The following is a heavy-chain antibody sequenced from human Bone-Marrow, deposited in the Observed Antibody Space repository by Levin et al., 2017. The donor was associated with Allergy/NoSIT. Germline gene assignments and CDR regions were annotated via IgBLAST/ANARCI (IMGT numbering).Heavy chain of an antibody. Sequence: PSETLSLTCTVSGGSISSGGFYWSWIRQHPGKGLEWIGYIYYSGSTYYNPSLKSRVTISVDTSKNQFSLKLSSVTAADTAVYYCARTQPRVYGMDVWGQGTTVTVSS. CDR3: ARTQPRVYGMDV. CDR2: IYYSGST. J-gene: IGHJ6*02. CDR1: GGSISSGGFY. V-gene: IGHV4-31*03. D-gene: IGHD6-13*01.